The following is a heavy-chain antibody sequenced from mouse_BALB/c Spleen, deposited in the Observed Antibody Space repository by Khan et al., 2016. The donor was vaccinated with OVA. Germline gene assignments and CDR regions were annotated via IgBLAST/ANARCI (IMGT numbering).Heavy chain of an antibody. V-gene: IGHV3-2*02. D-gene: IGHD3-3*01. CDR2: ISYSGNT. CDR1: GYSITSGYG. Sequence: EVQLQESGPGLVKPSQSLSLTCTVTGYSITSGYGWNWIRQFPGNKLEWMGYISYSGNTNYNPSLKSRISITRDTSKNQFFLQLNSVTTKDTATXYCSRTARIKYWGQGTTLTVSS. J-gene: IGHJ2*01. CDR3: SRTARIKY.